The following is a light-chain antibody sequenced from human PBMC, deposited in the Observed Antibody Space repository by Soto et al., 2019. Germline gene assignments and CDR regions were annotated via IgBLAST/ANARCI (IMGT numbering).Light chain of an antibody. CDR2: ENN. CDR1: SGSIANNY. CDR3: QSYDSDFVV. J-gene: IGLJ2*01. Sequence: NFMLTQPHSVSESPGKTLSISCTRSSGSIANNYVQWYQQRPGSAPTTVIYENNQRLSGVPDRFSGSTDGSSNSASLTISGLQTEDEADYYCQSYDSDFVVFGGGTQLIVL. V-gene: IGLV6-57*04.